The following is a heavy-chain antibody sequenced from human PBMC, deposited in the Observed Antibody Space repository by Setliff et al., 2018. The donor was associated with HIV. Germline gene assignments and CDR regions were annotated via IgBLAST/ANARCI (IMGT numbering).Heavy chain of an antibody. D-gene: IGHD3-10*01. CDR3: ARDRHFSGLGSYGP. CDR1: GGSFGVYR. Sequence: ETLSLTCTISGGSFGVYRWSWIRQSAGRGLEWIGRIDSSGTTDYKPSLKGRVAISVDTSRNQFSLGVTSVTAADTAVYFCARDRHFSGLGSYGPWGPGILVTVSS. CDR2: IDSSGTT. V-gene: IGHV4-4*07. J-gene: IGHJ5*02.